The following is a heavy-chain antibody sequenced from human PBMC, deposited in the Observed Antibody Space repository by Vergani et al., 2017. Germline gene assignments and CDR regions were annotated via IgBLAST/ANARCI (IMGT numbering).Heavy chain of an antibody. J-gene: IGHJ4*02. V-gene: IGHV3-23*01. D-gene: IGHD6-19*01. CDR1: GFAFSRYA. Sequence: EVQLLESGGRLVQPGGSLRLSCVASGFAFSRYAMSWVRQAPGKGLEWVSGLTASGSGISYADSVRGRFTISRDNSKNTLYLQMNSLRAEDTAVYYCAKAGIAVADTFDYWGQGTLVTVSS. CDR2: LTASGSGI. CDR3: AKAGIAVADTFDY.